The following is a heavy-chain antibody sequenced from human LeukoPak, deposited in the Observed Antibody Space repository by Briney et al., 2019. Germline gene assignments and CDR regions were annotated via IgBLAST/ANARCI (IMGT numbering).Heavy chain of an antibody. V-gene: IGHV1-69*04. CDR2: IIPILGIA. D-gene: IGHD6-13*01. J-gene: IGHJ4*02. CDR1: GGTFSSYA. Sequence: SVKVSCKASGGTFSSYAISWVRQAPGQGLEWMGRIIPILGIANYAQKFQGRVTITADKSTSTAYMELSSLRSEDTAVYYCARDSSSWYNDYWGQGTLVTVSS. CDR3: ARDSSSWYNDY.